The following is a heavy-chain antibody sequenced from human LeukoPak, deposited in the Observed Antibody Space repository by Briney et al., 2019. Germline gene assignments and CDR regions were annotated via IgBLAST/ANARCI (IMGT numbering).Heavy chain of an antibody. D-gene: IGHD2-15*01. Sequence: PSETLSLTCTVSGGSISSGDYYWSWIRQPPGKGLEWIGYIYYSGSTYYNPSLKSRVTISVDTSKNQFSLKLSSVTAADTAVYYCAREGGVVLFDYWGQGTLVTVSS. CDR3: AREGGVVLFDY. J-gene: IGHJ4*02. CDR2: IYYSGST. V-gene: IGHV4-30-4*01. CDR1: GGSISSGDYY.